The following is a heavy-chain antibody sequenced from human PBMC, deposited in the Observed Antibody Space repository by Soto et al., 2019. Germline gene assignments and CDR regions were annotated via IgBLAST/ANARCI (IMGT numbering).Heavy chain of an antibody. J-gene: IGHJ6*02. V-gene: IGHV3-66*01. CDR2: INNAGTT. CDR3: VRENYYYGMDV. CDR1: GFDASVNF. Sequence: EVQLVESGGTLVQPGGSLKLSCAASGFDASVNFMTWVRQAPGKVLEWVSAINNAGTTFYADSVKGRSTISRDDSKNSLFLQMNSLRVEDTAMYYCVRENYYYGMDVWGQGTAVTVSS.